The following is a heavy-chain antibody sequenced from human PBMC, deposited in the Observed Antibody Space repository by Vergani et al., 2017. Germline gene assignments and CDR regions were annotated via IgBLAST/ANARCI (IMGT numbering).Heavy chain of an antibody. CDR2: IYYSGST. J-gene: IGHJ5*02. V-gene: IGHV4-59*01. CDR3: ARVGAVAGFFNWFDP. Sequence: QVQLQESGPGLVTPSETLSLTCTVSGGSISSYYWSWIRQPPGKGLEWIGYIYYSGSTNYNPSLKSRVTISVDTSKNQFSLKLSSVTAADTAVYYCARVGAVAGFFNWFDPWGQGTLVTVSS. CDR1: GGSISSYY. D-gene: IGHD6-19*01.